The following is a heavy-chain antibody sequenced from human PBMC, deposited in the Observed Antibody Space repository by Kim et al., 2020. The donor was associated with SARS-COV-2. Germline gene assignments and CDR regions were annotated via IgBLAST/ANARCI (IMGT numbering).Heavy chain of an antibody. CDR3: AKDIQHSSSWSRYYYGMDV. D-gene: IGHD6-13*01. Sequence: KGRFTISRDNAKNSLYLQINSLRAEDTALYYCAKDIQHSSSWSRYYYGMDVWGQGTTVTVSS. J-gene: IGHJ6*02. V-gene: IGHV3-9*01.